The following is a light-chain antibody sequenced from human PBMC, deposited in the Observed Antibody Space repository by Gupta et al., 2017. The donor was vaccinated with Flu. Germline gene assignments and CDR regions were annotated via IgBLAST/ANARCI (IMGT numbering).Light chain of an antibody. CDR3: QYYDYMLRGSRV. CDR1: SSNIGAGYD. J-gene: IGLJ1*01. Sequence: HSALTQPPSGSWAPAQRLTISCTGSSSNIGAGYDVHWYQQLPGTAPKLLIYGSRNRPSGVPDRFSCSKSGTSASLAITGLQAEDEADYYCQYYDYMLRGSRVFGTGTKVTVL. CDR2: GSR. V-gene: IGLV1-40*01.